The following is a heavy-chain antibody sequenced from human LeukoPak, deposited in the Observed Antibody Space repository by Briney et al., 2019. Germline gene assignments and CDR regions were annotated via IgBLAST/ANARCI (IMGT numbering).Heavy chain of an antibody. Sequence: PGGSLRLSCAASGFTFSSYSMNWVRQAPGKGLEWVSYISSSSSTIYYADSVKGRFTISRDNAKNSLYLQMNSLRAEDTAVYYCARLITYYDFWGASIPAFDYWGQGTLVTVSS. D-gene: IGHD3-3*01. CDR2: ISSSSSTI. V-gene: IGHV3-48*01. CDR1: GFTFSSYS. J-gene: IGHJ4*02. CDR3: ARLITYYDFWGASIPAFDY.